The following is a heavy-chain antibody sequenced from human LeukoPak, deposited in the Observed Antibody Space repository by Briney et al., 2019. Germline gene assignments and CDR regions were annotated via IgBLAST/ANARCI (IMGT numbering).Heavy chain of an antibody. D-gene: IGHD1-26*01. CDR3: AAKGNGYTGIYVFAH. V-gene: IGHV3-66*01. CDR2: LYASGIT. Sequence: GGSLRLSCAASGFGVSSNYMSWVRQAPGKGLEWVSVLYASGITKYADSVKGRFTISRDTSDNTLNLQMNGLGAEDSAVYYCAAKGNGYTGIYVFAHWGQGPLVSISS. CDR1: GFGVSSNY. J-gene: IGHJ4*02.